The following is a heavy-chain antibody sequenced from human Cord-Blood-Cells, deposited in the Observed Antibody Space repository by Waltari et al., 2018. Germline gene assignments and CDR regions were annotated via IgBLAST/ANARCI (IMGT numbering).Heavy chain of an antibody. CDR2: MNSDGRST. Sequence: EVQLVESGGGLVQPGGSLRLSCAAAGSTFSSYWMHWIRHSPGQGLVGVSRMNSDGRSTSYADSVKGRFTIARDNAKNTLYLQMNSLRAVDTAVYYCARVRYDFWSGYYDAFDIWGQGTMVTVSS. CDR3: ARVRYDFWSGYYDAFDI. D-gene: IGHD3-3*01. V-gene: IGHV3-74*01. J-gene: IGHJ3*02. CDR1: GSTFSSYW.